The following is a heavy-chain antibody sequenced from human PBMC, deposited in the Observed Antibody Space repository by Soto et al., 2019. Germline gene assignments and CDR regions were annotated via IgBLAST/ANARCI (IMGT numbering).Heavy chain of an antibody. Sequence: DVQLVESGGGLVQPGRSLRLSCAASGFTFDDYAMHWVRQAPGKGLEWVSGISWNSGSIGYADSVKGRFTISRDNAENSLYLQMNSLRAEDTALYYCAKDAIVGATHYYYYGMDVWGQGTTVTVSS. D-gene: IGHD1-26*01. CDR1: GFTFDDYA. V-gene: IGHV3-9*01. CDR3: AKDAIVGATHYYYYGMDV. CDR2: ISWNSGSI. J-gene: IGHJ6*02.